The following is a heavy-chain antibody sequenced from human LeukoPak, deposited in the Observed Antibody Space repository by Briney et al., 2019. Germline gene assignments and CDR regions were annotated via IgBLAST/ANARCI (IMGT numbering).Heavy chain of an antibody. J-gene: IGHJ6*03. CDR3: ARGGYYYDSSGYFPSMDV. CDR2: IYYSGST. Sequence: SETLSLTCTVSGGSISSSSYYWGWIRQPPGKGLEWIGNIYYSGSTNYNPSLKSRVTISVDTSKNQFSLKLSSVTAADTAVYYCARGGYYYDSSGYFPSMDVWGKGTTVTVSS. V-gene: IGHV4-61*05. D-gene: IGHD3-22*01. CDR1: GGSISSSSYY.